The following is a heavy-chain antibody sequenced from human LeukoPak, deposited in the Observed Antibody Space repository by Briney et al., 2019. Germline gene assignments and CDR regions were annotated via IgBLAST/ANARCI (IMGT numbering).Heavy chain of an antibody. J-gene: IGHJ4*01. Sequence: PSETLSLTCAVYNGSFSNFYWSWIRQAPGKGLEWIGKINHGGDTNYNPSLKSRVTISVDTSKNQFFLRLTSMTAADTAVYYCARPRRYDFWSGYSDWGHGTLVTVSS. V-gene: IGHV4-34*01. D-gene: IGHD3-3*01. CDR3: ARPRRYDFWSGYSD. CDR2: INHGGDT. CDR1: NGSFSNFY.